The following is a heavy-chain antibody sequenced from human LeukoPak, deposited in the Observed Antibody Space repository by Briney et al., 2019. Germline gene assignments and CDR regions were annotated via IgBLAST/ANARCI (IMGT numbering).Heavy chain of an antibody. D-gene: IGHD6-19*01. Sequence: GGSLRLSCAASGFTFDVHGMSGVRQARGKGREWVSGINWNGGSTGYADSVKGRFTISRDNAKNSLYLQMNSLRAEDTALYYCAGGDRNGWYFDYWGQGTLVTVSS. CDR1: GFTFDVHG. CDR3: AGGDRNGWYFDY. CDR2: INWNGGST. V-gene: IGHV3-20*04. J-gene: IGHJ4*02.